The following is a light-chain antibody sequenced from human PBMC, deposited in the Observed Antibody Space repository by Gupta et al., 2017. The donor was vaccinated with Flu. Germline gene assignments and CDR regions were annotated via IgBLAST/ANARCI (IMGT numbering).Light chain of an antibody. Sequence: DIQMTQSPSTLSASVGDRVTITCRASQSISSWLAWYQQKPGKAPKLLIYKASSVESGVPSRFSGSGSGTEFTLTISSRQPDDFANYYCQQKNSSPWTFGQGTXVEIK. CDR2: KAS. CDR1: QSISSW. J-gene: IGKJ1*01. CDR3: QQKNSSPWT. V-gene: IGKV1-5*03.